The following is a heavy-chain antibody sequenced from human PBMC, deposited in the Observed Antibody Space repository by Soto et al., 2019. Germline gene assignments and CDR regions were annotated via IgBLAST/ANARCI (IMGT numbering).Heavy chain of an antibody. CDR1: GGSISSGGYY. D-gene: IGHD5-18*01. CDR3: ARSGYSYGPNPLLY. Sequence: QVQLQESGPGLVKPSQTLSLTCTVSGGSISSGGYYWSWIRQHPGKGLEWIGYIYYSGSTYYNPSLKIRVTITVETSKNKFPLKLSSVTAADTAVDYCARSGYSYGPNPLLYWGQGTLVTVSS. CDR2: IYYSGST. V-gene: IGHV4-31*03. J-gene: IGHJ4*02.